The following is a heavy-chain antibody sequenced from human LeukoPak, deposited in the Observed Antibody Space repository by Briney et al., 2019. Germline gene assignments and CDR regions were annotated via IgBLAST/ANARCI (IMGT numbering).Heavy chain of an antibody. Sequence: SETLSLTCAVYGGSFSGYYWSWIRQPPGKGLEWIGEINHSGSTNYNPSLKSRVTMSVDTSKNQFSLKLSSVTAADTAVYYCARDQSLLWFGEAYNWFDPWGQGTLVTVSS. CDR1: GGSFSGYY. CDR2: INHSGST. J-gene: IGHJ5*02. CDR3: ARDQSLLWFGEAYNWFDP. D-gene: IGHD3-10*01. V-gene: IGHV4-34*01.